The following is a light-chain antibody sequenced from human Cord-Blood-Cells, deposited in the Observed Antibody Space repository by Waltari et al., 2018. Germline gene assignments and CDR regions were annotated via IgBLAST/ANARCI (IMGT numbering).Light chain of an antibody. CDR2: AAS. V-gene: IGKV1-39*01. J-gene: IGKJ4*01. CDR3: QRIYSTPPLA. CDR1: QSLSSY. Sequence: DIQMTQSPSSLSASVGDRVIITCRASQSLSSYLNWYQQKPGKAPKLLIYAASSLQSGVPSRFSGSRSATHFALTISSLQPEDVATYYCQRIYSTPPLAFGGCAKLEIE.